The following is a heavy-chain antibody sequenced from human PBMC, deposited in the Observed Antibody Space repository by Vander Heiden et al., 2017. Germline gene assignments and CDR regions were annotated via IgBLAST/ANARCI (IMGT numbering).Heavy chain of an antibody. V-gene: IGHV3-30*18. CDR3: AKVVVGATTPGY. J-gene: IGHJ4*02. CDR1: GFPFSSYG. D-gene: IGHD1-26*01. Sequence: QVQLVESGGGVVQPGRSLRLSCAASGFPFSSYGMHWVRQAPGKGLEWVAVISYDGSNKYYADSVKGRFTISRDNSKNTLYLQMNSLRAEDTAVYYCAKVVVGATTPGYWGQGTLVTVSS. CDR2: ISYDGSNK.